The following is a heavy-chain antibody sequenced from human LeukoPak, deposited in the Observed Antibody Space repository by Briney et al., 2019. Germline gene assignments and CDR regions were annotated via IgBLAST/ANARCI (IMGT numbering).Heavy chain of an antibody. V-gene: IGHV3-21*01. CDR3: ARDFDPDTAMVFDAFDI. CDR1: GFTFSSYS. D-gene: IGHD5-18*01. J-gene: IGHJ3*02. Sequence: GGSLRLSCAASGFTFSSYSMNWVRQAPGKGLEWVSSISGSSSYIYYADSVKGRFTISRDNAKNSLYLQMNSLRAEDTAVYYCARDFDPDTAMVFDAFDIWGQGTMVTVSS. CDR2: ISGSSSYI.